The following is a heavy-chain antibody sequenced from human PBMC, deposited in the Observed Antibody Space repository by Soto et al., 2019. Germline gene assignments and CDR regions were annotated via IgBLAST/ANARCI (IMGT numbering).Heavy chain of an antibody. J-gene: IGHJ4*02. CDR3: AREATAIPFDY. D-gene: IGHD2-2*02. CDR1: GGSFSGYY. CDR2: INHSGST. Sequence: SETLSLTCAVYGGSFSGYYWSWVRQPPGKGLEWIGEINHSGSTNYNPSLKSRVTISVDTSKNQFSLKLSSVTAADTAVYYCAREATAIPFDYWGQGTLVTVSS. V-gene: IGHV4-34*01.